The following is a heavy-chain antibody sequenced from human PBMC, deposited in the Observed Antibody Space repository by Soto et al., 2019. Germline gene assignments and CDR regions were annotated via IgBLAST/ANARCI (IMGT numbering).Heavy chain of an antibody. V-gene: IGHV1-3*01. CDR1: GYTFTNYA. CDR2: INAGNGKT. Sequence: KASGYTFTNYAIHWVRQGPGQRLEWMGWINAGNGKTKYSQKFQGRVTISRDTSASTAYMELSSLRSEDTAVYYCARDGAVAGNTNFDYWGQGTLVTVSS. J-gene: IGHJ4*02. D-gene: IGHD6-19*01. CDR3: ARDGAVAGNTNFDY.